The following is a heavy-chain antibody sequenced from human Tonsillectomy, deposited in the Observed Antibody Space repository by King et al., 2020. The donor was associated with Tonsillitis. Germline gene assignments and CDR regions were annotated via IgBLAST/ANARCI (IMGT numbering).Heavy chain of an antibody. D-gene: IGHD3-3*01. Sequence: LVQSGAEVKKPGASVKVSCKASGYTFTSYDINWVRQATGQGLEWMGWMNPNSGNTGYAQKFQGRVTMTRNTFISTAYMELSSLRSEDTAVYYCARGRPRITIFGVVPHRYYFDYWGQGTLVTVSS. CDR2: MNPNSGNT. V-gene: IGHV1-8*01. CDR3: ARGRPRITIFGVVPHRYYFDY. J-gene: IGHJ4*02. CDR1: GYTFTSYD.